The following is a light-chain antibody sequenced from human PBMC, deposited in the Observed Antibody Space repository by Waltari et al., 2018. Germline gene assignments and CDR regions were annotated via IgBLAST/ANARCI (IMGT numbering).Light chain of an antibody. CDR3: ATWDDSPTGRWV. J-gene: IGLJ3*02. CDR2: SNA. CDR1: QSHVGDNV. V-gene: IGLV1-44*01. Sequence: VTISCSGSQSHVGDNVVNLYHHVPGTAPKLVIYSNAQRPSGVPDRFTASKSGTSASLAISGLQSEDEGDYYCATWDDSPTGRWVFGGGTRVTVL.